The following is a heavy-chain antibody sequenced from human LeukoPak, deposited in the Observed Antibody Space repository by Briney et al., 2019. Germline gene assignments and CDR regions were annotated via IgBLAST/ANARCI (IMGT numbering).Heavy chain of an antibody. V-gene: IGHV3-48*03. Sequence: GGSLRLSCAASGFTFSSYEMNWVRQAPGKGLEWVSYICTSGSTIYYADSVKGRFTISRDNAKNSLYLQMNSLRAEDTAVYYCARGYNLDWLFLGDYWGQGTLVTVSS. CDR1: GFTFSSYE. D-gene: IGHD3-9*01. CDR2: ICTSGSTI. CDR3: ARGYNLDWLFLGDY. J-gene: IGHJ4*02.